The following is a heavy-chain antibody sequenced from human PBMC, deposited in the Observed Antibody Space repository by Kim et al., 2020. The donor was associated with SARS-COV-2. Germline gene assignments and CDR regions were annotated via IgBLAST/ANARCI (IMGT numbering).Heavy chain of an antibody. CDR3: AKDPHYDFWSGYYFDY. Sequence: CVRGRFTISRDNSKTTLYLQMNRLRAEDTAVYYCAKDPHYDFWSGYYFDYWGQGTLVTVSS. D-gene: IGHD3-3*01. J-gene: IGHJ4*02. V-gene: IGHV3-23*02.